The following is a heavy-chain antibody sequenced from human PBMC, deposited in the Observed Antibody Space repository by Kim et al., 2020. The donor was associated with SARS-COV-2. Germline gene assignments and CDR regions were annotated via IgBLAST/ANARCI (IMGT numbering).Heavy chain of an antibody. J-gene: IGHJ4*02. Sequence: GGSLRLSCAASGFTFSSYSMNWVRQAPGKGLEWVSSISSSSSYKYYADSVKGRFTISRDNAKNSLYLQMNSLRAEDTAVYYCAREISVGGSYDYWGQGTL. D-gene: IGHD5-18*01. V-gene: IGHV3-21*01. CDR1: GFTFSSYS. CDR2: ISSSSSYK. CDR3: AREISVGGSYDY.